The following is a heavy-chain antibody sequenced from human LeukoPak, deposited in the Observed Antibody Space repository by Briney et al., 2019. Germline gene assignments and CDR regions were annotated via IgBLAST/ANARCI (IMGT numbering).Heavy chain of an antibody. D-gene: IGHD3-9*01. J-gene: IGHJ4*02. CDR3: ARDRKDILTGYYEYYFDY. Sequence: GGSLRLSCAASGLTFDDYGMSWVRQALGKGLEWVSGINWNGGSTGYADSVKGRFTISRDNAKNSLYLQMNSLRAEDTALYYCARDRKDILTGYYEYYFDYWGQGTLVTVSS. CDR2: INWNGGST. V-gene: IGHV3-20*04. CDR1: GLTFDDYG.